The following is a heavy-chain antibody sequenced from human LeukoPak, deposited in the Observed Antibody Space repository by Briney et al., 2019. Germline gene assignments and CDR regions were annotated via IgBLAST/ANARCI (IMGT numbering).Heavy chain of an antibody. D-gene: IGHD2-2*01. V-gene: IGHV4-59*01. J-gene: IGHJ5*02. CDR3: ARSLGVVVPAALNWFDP. Sequence: SETLSLTRTVSGGSISSYYWSWIRQPPGKGLEWIGYIYYSGSTNYNPSLKSRVTISVDTSKNQFSLKLSSVTAADTAVYYCARSLGVVVPAALNWFDPWGQGTLVTVSS. CDR1: GGSISSYY. CDR2: IYYSGST.